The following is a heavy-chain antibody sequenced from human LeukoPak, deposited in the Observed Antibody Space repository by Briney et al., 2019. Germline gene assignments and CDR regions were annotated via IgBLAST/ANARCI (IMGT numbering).Heavy chain of an antibody. CDR2: INPNSGGT. J-gene: IGHJ6*02. V-gene: IGHV1-2*02. CDR3: ARDPLGPPTVTTYYYYGMDV. CDR1: GYTFSGYY. Sequence: ASVKGSCKASGYTFSGYYMHWVRQAPGQGLEWMGWINPNSGGTNYAQKFQGRVTMTRDTSISTAYMELSRLRSDDTAVYYCARDPLGPPTVTTYYYYGMDVWGQVTTVTASS. D-gene: IGHD4-17*01.